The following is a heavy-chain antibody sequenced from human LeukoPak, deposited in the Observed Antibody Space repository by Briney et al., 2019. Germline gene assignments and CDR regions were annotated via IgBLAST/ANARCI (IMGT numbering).Heavy chain of an antibody. CDR2: INPNSGGT. J-gene: IGHJ2*01. D-gene: IGHD3-22*01. V-gene: IGHV1-2*02. CDR3: ARQYYDSSGYYQSYWYFDL. CDR1: GYTFTGYY. Sequence: ASVKVSCKASGYTFTGYYMHWVRQAPGQGLEWMGWINPNSGGTNYAQKLQGRVTMTRDTSISTAYMELSGLRSDDTAVYYCARQYYDSSGYYQSYWYFDLWGRGTLVTVSS.